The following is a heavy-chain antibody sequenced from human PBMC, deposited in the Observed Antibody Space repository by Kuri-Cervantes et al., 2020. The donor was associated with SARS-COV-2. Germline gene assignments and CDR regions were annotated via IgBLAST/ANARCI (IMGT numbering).Heavy chain of an antibody. D-gene: IGHD4-17*01. V-gene: IGHV3-21*01. CDR1: GFTFSSYS. CDR2: ISSSSSYI. Sequence: GESLKISCAASGFTFSSYSMNWVRQAPGKGLEWVSSISSSSSYIYYADSVKGRFTISRDNAKNSLYLQMNSLRAEDTAVYYCARDRGDYGDYGGFFDYWGQGTLVTSPQ. CDR3: ARDRGDYGDYGGFFDY. J-gene: IGHJ4*02.